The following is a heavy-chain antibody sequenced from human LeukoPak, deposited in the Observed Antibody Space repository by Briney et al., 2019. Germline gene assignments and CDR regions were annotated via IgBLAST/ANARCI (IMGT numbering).Heavy chain of an antibody. J-gene: IGHJ4*02. CDR2: ISGSGGST. D-gene: IGHD1-26*01. V-gene: IGHV3-23*01. Sequence: GGSLRLSCAASGFTFSSYAMSWVRQAPGKGLEWVSAISGSGGSTYYADSVKGRFTISRDNSKNTLYLQMNSLRAEDTAVYYCARAPRYSGSYYFDYWGQGTLVTVSS. CDR3: ARAPRYSGSYYFDY. CDR1: GFTFSSYA.